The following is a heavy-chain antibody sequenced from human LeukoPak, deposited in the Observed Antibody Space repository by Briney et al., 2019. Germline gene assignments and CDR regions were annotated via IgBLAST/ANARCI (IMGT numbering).Heavy chain of an antibody. CDR2: INPNSGGT. J-gene: IGHJ6*03. CDR1: GYTFTGYY. CDR3: ARDGYNYDYYYMDV. V-gene: IGHV1-2*02. D-gene: IGHD5-24*01. Sequence: GASVKVSCKASGYTFTGYYMHWVRQATGQGLEWMGWINPNSGGTNYAQKFQGRVTMTRDTSISTAYMELSRLRSDDTAVYYCARDGYNYDYYYMDVWGKGTTVTVSS.